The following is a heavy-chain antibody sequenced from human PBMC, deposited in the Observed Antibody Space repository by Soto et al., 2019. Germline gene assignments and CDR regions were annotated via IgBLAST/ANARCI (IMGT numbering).Heavy chain of an antibody. Sequence: PGGSLRLFCAASGFTFSSYGMHWVRQAPGKGLEWVAVIWYDGSNKYYADSVKGRFTISRDNSKNTLYLQMNSLRAEDTAVYYCARDKLPLGRGNGEQEDWFDPWGQGTLVTVSS. CDR2: IWYDGSNK. CDR1: GFTFSSYG. V-gene: IGHV3-33*01. J-gene: IGHJ5*02. D-gene: IGHD1-1*01. CDR3: ARDKLPLGRGNGEQEDWFDP.